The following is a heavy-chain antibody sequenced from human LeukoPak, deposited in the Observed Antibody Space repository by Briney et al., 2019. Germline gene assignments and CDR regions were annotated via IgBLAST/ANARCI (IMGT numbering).Heavy chain of an antibody. J-gene: IGHJ4*02. CDR3: ARASSTLYADY. CDR2: IDPGDSYT. V-gene: IGHV5-10-1*01. Sequence: GESLKISCKGSGYSFTNYWISWVRQMPGKGLEWMGTIDPGDSYTSYSPSFQGHVTISADKSISTAYLQWSGLKASDSAIYYCARASSTLYADYWGQGTLVTVSS. D-gene: IGHD2-2*01. CDR1: GYSFTNYW.